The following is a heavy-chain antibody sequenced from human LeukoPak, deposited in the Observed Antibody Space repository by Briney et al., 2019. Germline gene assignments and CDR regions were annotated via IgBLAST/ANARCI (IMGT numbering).Heavy chain of an antibody. V-gene: IGHV3-7*03. Sequence: GGSLRLSCAASGFTFSNYWMSWVRQAPGKGLEWVANIKQDGSEKYYVDSVKGRFTISRDDANNSLYLQMNSLRVADTASYYCARKAYGMDVWGKGTTVTVSS. CDR2: IKQDGSEK. CDR3: ARKAYGMDV. J-gene: IGHJ6*04. CDR1: GFTFSNYW.